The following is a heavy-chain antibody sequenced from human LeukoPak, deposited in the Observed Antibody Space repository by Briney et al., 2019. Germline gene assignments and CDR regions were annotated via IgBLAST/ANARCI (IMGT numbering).Heavy chain of an antibody. Sequence: SECLSLTCTVSGGSVSSSRYYWTWIRQPPGKGLEWFGYIYHGSATYNPSLESRVTISMDTSKNQFSLKVTSVTAADTAVYYCAREGGRQWLVSGTLDSWGQGTMVTVSS. D-gene: IGHD6-19*01. CDR3: AREGGRQWLVSGTLDS. V-gene: IGHV4-61*01. CDR1: GGSVSSSRYY. J-gene: IGHJ5*01. CDR2: IYHGSA.